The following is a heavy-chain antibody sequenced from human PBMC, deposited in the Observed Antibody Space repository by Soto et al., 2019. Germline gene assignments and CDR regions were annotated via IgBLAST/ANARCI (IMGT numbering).Heavy chain of an antibody. V-gene: IGHV3-7*01. D-gene: IGHD3-9*01. CDR1: GFTFSRSW. Sequence: GGSLRLSCAASGFTFSRSWMTWVRQAPGKGLEWVARIKQDGSETYYVDSVKGRFSISRDNAKNSLFLQMNSLRVDDTGVYSCAMNAISFHVRGQGAPVTVSS. J-gene: IGHJ6*02. CDR2: IKQDGSET. CDR3: AMNAISFHV.